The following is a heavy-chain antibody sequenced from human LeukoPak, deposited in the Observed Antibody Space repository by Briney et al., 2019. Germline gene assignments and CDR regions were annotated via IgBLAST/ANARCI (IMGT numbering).Heavy chain of an antibody. V-gene: IGHV3-53*01. Sequence: GGSLRLSCTASGFAVSRNYMNWVRKAPGKGLEWVSIIYSGGSTYYADSVKGRFTISRDISKNELYLQMNSLRAEDTAVYYCATSLRDAWGSEYFHYWGQGTLVSVSS. D-gene: IGHD5-24*01. CDR3: ATSLRDAWGSEYFHY. J-gene: IGHJ1*01. CDR2: IYSGGST. CDR1: GFAVSRNY.